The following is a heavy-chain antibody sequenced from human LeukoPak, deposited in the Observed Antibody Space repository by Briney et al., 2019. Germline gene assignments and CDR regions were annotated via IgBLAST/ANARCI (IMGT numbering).Heavy chain of an antibody. Sequence: SETLSLTCAAYGGSFSGYYWSWIRQPPGKGLEWIGEINHSGSTNYNPSLKSRVTISVDTSKNQFSLKLSSVTAADTAVYYCARGAVTTLDAFDIWGQGTMVTVSS. CDR3: ARGAVTTLDAFDI. CDR1: GGSFSGYY. D-gene: IGHD4-17*01. V-gene: IGHV4-34*01. J-gene: IGHJ3*02. CDR2: INHSGST.